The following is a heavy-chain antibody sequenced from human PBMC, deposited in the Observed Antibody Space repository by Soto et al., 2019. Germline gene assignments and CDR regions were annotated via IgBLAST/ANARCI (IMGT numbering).Heavy chain of an antibody. J-gene: IGHJ3*02. CDR1: GGSIINYY. Sequence: QVQLQESGPGLVKPSETLSLTCTVSGGSIINYYWSWVRQSPGEGLEWIAYISHSGNTHYNPSLKSRVTISVDASKDQFSLKLTSVTAADTAVYYCARVWGPDNWGLQAFDIWGQGTLVTVSS. D-gene: IGHD2-21*01. CDR2: ISHSGNT. CDR3: ARVWGPDNWGLQAFDI. V-gene: IGHV4-59*01.